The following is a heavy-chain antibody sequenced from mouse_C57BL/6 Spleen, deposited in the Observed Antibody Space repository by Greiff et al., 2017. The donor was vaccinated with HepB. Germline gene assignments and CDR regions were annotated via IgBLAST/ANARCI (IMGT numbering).Heavy chain of an antibody. D-gene: IGHD1-1*01. Sequence: QVQLQQPGAELVKPGASVKLSCKASGYTFTSYWMHWVKQRPGQGLEWIGMIHPNSGSTNYNEKFKSKATLTVDKSSSTAYMQLSSLTSEDSAVYYWAREGSTTVVAKRGYFDYWGQGTTLTVSS. V-gene: IGHV1-64*01. CDR3: AREGSTTVVAKRGYFDY. CDR2: IHPNSGST. CDR1: GYTFTSYW. J-gene: IGHJ2*01.